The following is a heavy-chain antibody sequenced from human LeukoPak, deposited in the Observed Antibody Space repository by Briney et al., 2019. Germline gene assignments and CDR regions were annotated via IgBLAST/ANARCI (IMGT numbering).Heavy chain of an antibody. Sequence: PGGSLRLSCAASGFTFDDYAMHWVRQAPGKGLEWVSGISWNSGSTYYADSVKGRFTISRDNSKNTLYLQMNSLRAGDTAVYYCAKDYYDSSGSHYPLYYYYGMDVWGQGTTVTVSS. CDR2: ISWNSGST. D-gene: IGHD3-22*01. V-gene: IGHV3-23*01. CDR1: GFTFDDYA. J-gene: IGHJ6*02. CDR3: AKDYYDSSGSHYPLYYYYGMDV.